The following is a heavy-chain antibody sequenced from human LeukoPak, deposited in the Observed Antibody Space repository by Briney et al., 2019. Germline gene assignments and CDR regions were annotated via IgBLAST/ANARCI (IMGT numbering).Heavy chain of an antibody. V-gene: IGHV3-48*01. CDR2: ISSSSGTI. J-gene: IGHJ5*02. D-gene: IGHD3-22*01. Sequence: GGSLRLSCAASGFTFSSYSMNWVRQAPGKGLEWVSYISSSSGTIYYADSVKGRFTISRDNAKNSLYLQMNSLRAEDTAVYYCARERNNYYDSSGAGFDPWGQGTLVTVFS. CDR1: GFTFSSYS. CDR3: ARERNNYYDSSGAGFDP.